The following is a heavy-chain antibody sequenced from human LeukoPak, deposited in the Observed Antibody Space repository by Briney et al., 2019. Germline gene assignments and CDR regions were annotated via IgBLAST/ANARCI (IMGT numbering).Heavy chain of an antibody. Sequence: GESLKISCKGSGSSFTNHWIAWVRQMPGKGLEWMGIIYPGDSDTRYSPSFQGQVTISADKSISTAYLQWSSLKASDTAMYYCARVVHSSPDLYMDVWGKGTTVTVSS. D-gene: IGHD6-13*01. CDR1: GSSFTNHW. V-gene: IGHV5-51*01. CDR2: IYPGDSDT. CDR3: ARVVHSSPDLYMDV. J-gene: IGHJ6*03.